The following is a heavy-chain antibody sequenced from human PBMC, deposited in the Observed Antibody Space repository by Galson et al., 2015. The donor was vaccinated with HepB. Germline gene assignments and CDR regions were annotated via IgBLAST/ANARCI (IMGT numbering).Heavy chain of an antibody. V-gene: IGHV1-3*01. D-gene: IGHD3-10*01. CDR2: INAGNGNT. CDR1: GYTFTSYA. J-gene: IGHJ5*02. CDR3: ARDRYYYGSGSYPKGP. Sequence: SVKVSCKASGYTFTSYAMHWVRQAPGQRLEWMGWINAGNGNTKYSQKFQGRVTITRDTSASTAYMELSSLRSEDTAVYYCARDRYYYGSGSYPKGPWGQGTLVTVSS.